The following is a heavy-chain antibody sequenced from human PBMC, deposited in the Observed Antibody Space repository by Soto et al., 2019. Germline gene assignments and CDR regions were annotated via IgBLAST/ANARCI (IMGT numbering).Heavy chain of an antibody. V-gene: IGHV1-3*01. CDR2: INAGNGNT. CDR3: ARIGPRAVAGTTMFY. J-gene: IGHJ4*02. Sequence: ASVKVSCKASGYTFTSYGISWVRQAPGQRLEWMGWINAGNGNTKYSQKFQGRVTITRDTSAGTAYMELSSLRSEDTAVYYCARIGPRAVAGTTMFYWGQGTLVTSPQ. CDR1: GYTFTSYG. D-gene: IGHD6-19*01.